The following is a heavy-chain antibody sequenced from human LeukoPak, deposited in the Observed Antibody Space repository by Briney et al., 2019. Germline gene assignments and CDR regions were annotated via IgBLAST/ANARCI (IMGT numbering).Heavy chain of an antibody. CDR2: IFHTGRS. CDR1: GYSISGGYY. Sequence: SETLFLTCTVSGYSISGGYYWVWIGQPPGKGLEWIGSIFHTGRSYYKSSLKSRLTMAVDTAKSQFSLRLSSVTAADTAVYYCASGGTGIDYYFDYWGQGSLVTVSS. J-gene: IGHJ4*02. CDR3: ASGGTGIDYYFDY. D-gene: IGHD2-15*01. V-gene: IGHV4-38-2*02.